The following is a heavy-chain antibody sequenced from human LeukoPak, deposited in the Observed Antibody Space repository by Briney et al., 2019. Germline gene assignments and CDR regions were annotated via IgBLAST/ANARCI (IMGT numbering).Heavy chain of an antibody. D-gene: IGHD3-22*01. Sequence: ASVKVSCKASGYTLTGYYMHWVRQAPGQGLEWMGWINPNSGGTNYAQKFQGGGTMTRDTSISTAYMELSRLRSEDTAVYYCARDWFRSSSGYYYDWFDPWGQGTLVTVSS. J-gene: IGHJ5*02. CDR1: GYTLTGYY. CDR3: ARDWFRSSSGYYYDWFDP. CDR2: INPNSGGT. V-gene: IGHV1-2*02.